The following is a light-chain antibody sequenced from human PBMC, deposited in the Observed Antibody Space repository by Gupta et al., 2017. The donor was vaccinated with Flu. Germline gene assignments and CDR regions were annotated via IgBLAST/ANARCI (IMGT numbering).Light chain of an antibody. CDR2: KAS. J-gene: IGKJ2*01. CDR3: QQSRSFAYS. CDR1: QNITTS. Sequence: GNKDAITCRAIQNITTSLAWYQPRARQAPKLLIYKASNLQSGVPSSFSGRGSGTEFTLTISGLQPENFSSYYCQQSRSFAYSFGQWTRLEI. V-gene: IGKV1-5*03.